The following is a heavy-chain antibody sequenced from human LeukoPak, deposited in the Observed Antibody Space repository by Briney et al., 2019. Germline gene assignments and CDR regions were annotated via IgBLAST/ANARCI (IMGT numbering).Heavy chain of an antibody. CDR2: ISSSSSTYI. J-gene: IGHJ4*02. CDR3: ARWDRFHGV. Sequence: GGSLRLSCAASGFTFSNYSMNRVRQAPGQGLEWVSSISSSSSTYIYYADSVKGRFTISRDNSKNSLYLQMNNLRAEDTAVYYCARWDRFHGVWGQGTLVTVSS. D-gene: IGHD1-14*01. V-gene: IGHV3-21*01. CDR1: GFTFSNYS.